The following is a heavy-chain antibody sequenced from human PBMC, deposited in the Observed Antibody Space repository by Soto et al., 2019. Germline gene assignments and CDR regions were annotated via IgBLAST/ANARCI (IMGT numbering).Heavy chain of an antibody. Sequence: PSETLSLTCTVSGGSICSGGYYFFCIRQHPGNGLELIGYIYYSGSTYYNPSLKSRVTISVDTSKNQFSLKLSSVTAADTAVYYCASGQTYYDFWSGPTYYYGMDVWGQGTTVTVSS. CDR3: ASGQTYYDFWSGPTYYYGMDV. CDR1: GGSICSGGYY. V-gene: IGHV4-31*03. D-gene: IGHD3-3*01. J-gene: IGHJ6*02. CDR2: IYYSGST.